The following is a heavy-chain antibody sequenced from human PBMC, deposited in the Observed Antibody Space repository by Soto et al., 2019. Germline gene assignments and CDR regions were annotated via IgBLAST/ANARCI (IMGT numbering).Heavy chain of an antibody. Sequence: QVQLLESGGGVVQPGGSLRLSCEVSGFNFSGYGMNWVRQAPGKGLEWVAFSSIDGVNKYNAESVKGRFTISRDNSKNTLYLQMYSLREGDTGVYYCARARRSSSWTTNAWGPGTLVTVSS. D-gene: IGHD6-6*01. CDR2: SSIDGVNK. J-gene: IGHJ5*02. CDR3: ARARRSSSWTTNA. CDR1: GFNFSGYG. V-gene: IGHV3-30*05.